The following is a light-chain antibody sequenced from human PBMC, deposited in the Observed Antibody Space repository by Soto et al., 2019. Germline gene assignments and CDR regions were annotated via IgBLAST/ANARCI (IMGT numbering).Light chain of an antibody. Sequence: EIVLTQSPGTLSLSPGERATLSCRASQSVTSNYLAWYQHKPGQAPRLLIFGASSRATGIPDKFSGSGSGTDFTLTISRLEPEDVAVYYCQQYGSAPRTFGQGTKVEIK. CDR3: QQYGSAPRT. V-gene: IGKV3-20*01. J-gene: IGKJ1*01. CDR1: QSVTSNY. CDR2: GAS.